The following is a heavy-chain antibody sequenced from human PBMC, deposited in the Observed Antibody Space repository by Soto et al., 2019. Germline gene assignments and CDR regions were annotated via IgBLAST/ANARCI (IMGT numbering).Heavy chain of an antibody. CDR2: IKSKSDGGTT. Sequence: EVQLVESGGGLVQPGGSLRLSCAASGFTFSNAWMNWVRQAPGKGLEWVCRIKSKSDGGTTDYAAHVKGRFTISRDDSKNALYQQMNSRKTEDTDVYYCTTKYDFWSDFCMDVWGQGTTVTVSS. J-gene: IGHJ6*02. V-gene: IGHV3-15*07. CDR1: GFTFSNAW. CDR3: TTKYDFWSDFCMDV. D-gene: IGHD3-3*01.